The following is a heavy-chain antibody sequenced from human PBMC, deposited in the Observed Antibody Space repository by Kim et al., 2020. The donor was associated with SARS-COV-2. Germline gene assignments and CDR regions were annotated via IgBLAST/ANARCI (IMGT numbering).Heavy chain of an antibody. Sequence: GGSLRLSCAASGFTFSSYWMHWVRQAPGKGLVWVSRINSDGSSTSYADSVKGRFTISRDNAKNTLYLQMNSLRAEDTAVYYCARDLLGMVRGVEIPPNNWFDPWGQGTLVTVSS. CDR1: GFTFSSYW. V-gene: IGHV3-74*01. CDR2: INSDGSST. J-gene: IGHJ5*02. CDR3: ARDLLGMVRGVEIPPNNWFDP. D-gene: IGHD3-10*01.